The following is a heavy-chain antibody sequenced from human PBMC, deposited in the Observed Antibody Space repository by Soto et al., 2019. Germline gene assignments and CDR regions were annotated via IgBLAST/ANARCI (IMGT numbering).Heavy chain of an antibody. CDR2: TTGGGGLT. CDR1: GFTLTSYA. CDR3: ARVERGSVARPTRLDP. J-gene: IGHJ5*02. D-gene: IGHD3-10*01. Sequence: EEQLLESGGGLVQPGGSLRLSCTASGFTLTSYAINWVRQAPGKGLEWVSATTGGGGLTYYADSVKGRFSVPSDTPGNTLYLQMSNLWLEDTAVYYCARVERGSVARPTRLDPWGQGTLVTVSS. V-gene: IGHV3-23*01.